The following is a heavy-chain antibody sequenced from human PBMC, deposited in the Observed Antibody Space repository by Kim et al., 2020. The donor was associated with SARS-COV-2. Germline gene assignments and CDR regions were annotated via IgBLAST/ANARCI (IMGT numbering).Heavy chain of an antibody. V-gene: IGHV4-39*01. CDR2: IYYSGST. CDR1: GGSISSSSYY. D-gene: IGHD3-9*01. CDR3: ATRYFDWLSAFDI. J-gene: IGHJ3*02. Sequence: SETLSLTCTVSGGSISSSSYYWGWIRQPPGKGLEWIGSIYYSGSTYYNPSLKSRVTISVDTSKNQFSLKLSSVTAADTAVYYCATRYFDWLSAFDIWGQGTMVTVSS.